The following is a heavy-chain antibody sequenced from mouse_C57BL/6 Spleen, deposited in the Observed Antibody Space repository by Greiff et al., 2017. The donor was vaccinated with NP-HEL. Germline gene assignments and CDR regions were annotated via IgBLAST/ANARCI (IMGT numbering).Heavy chain of an antibody. Sequence: VQLQESGPELVKPGASVKISCKASGYAFSSSWMNWVKQRPGKGLEWIGRIYPGDGDTNYNGKFKGKATLTADKSSSTAYMQLSSLTSEDSAVYFCAREVRYYYGSSYGYWGQGTTLTVSS. CDR3: AREVRYYYGSSYGY. J-gene: IGHJ2*01. V-gene: IGHV1-82*01. CDR2: IYPGDGDT. CDR1: GYAFSSSW. D-gene: IGHD1-1*01.